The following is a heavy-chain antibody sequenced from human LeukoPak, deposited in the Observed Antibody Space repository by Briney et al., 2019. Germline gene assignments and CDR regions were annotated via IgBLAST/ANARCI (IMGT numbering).Heavy chain of an antibody. D-gene: IGHD3-22*01. CDR3: ARASNYFDVLY. Sequence: SQTLSLTCTVSGASISSSSYYWAWIRQPPGKGLEWIGTIYYTGSTYYNPSLKTRVTISIDTSKNQFSLRLRSVTAADTAVYFCARASNYFDVLYWGQGTLVTVSS. V-gene: IGHV4-39*01. J-gene: IGHJ4*02. CDR2: IYYTGST. CDR1: GASISSSSYY.